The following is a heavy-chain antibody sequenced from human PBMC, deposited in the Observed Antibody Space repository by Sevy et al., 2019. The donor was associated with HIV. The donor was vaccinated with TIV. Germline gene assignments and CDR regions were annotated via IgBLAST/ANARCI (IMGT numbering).Heavy chain of an antibody. CDR2: ISGSGTRT. CDR1: GFSFDSYG. D-gene: IGHD3-22*01. V-gene: IGHV3-23*01. CDR3: AKGGWGHYDPDEIGYYFYYYNMDV. Sequence: GGSLRLSCAVSGFSFDSYGMTWVRQAPGKGLEWVSGISGSGTRTYYADSVKGRFSISRDNSKNRLYLQMNSLRSEDTAIYYVAKGGWGHYDPDEIGYYFYYYNMDVWGKGTTVTVSS. J-gene: IGHJ6*03.